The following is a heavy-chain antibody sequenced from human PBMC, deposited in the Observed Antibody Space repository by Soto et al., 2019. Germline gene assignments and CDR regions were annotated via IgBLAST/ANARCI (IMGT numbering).Heavy chain of an antibody. CDR2: INSDGSST. D-gene: IGHD2-15*01. J-gene: IGHJ3*02. CDR1: GFTFSSCW. V-gene: IGHV3-74*01. CDR3: ASFVGGYCSGGSCYPFDI. Sequence: PGGSLRLSCAASGFTFSSCWMHWVRQAPGKGLVWVSRINSDGSSTSYADSVKGRFTISRDNAKNTLYLQMNSLRAEDTAVYYCASFVGGYCSGGSCYPFDIWGQGTMVTVSS.